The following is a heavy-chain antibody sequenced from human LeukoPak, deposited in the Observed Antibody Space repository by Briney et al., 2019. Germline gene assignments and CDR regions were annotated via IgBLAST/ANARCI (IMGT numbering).Heavy chain of an antibody. Sequence: ASVKVSCKASAYTFTSYGISWVRQAPGQGLEWMGWISAYNGNTNYAQKLQGRVTMTTDTSTSTAYMELRSLRSDDTAVYYCARRPSSSWYLNWFDPWGQGTLVTVSS. CDR1: AYTFTSYG. CDR3: ARRPSSSWYLNWFDP. CDR2: ISAYNGNT. V-gene: IGHV1-18*01. J-gene: IGHJ5*02. D-gene: IGHD6-13*01.